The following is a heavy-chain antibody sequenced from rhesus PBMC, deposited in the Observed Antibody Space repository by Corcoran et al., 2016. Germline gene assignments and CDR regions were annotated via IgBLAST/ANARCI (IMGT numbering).Heavy chain of an antibody. D-gene: IGHD1-44*01. Sequence: QLQLQESGPGLVKPSETLSLTCAVSGGSIRSNYWSWIRQPPGKGLEWIGRISGSGGNTDYNPSLKSRVTISTDTSKNQFSLKLRSVTAADTAVYYCARVFRAGIYLGYWGQGVLVTVSS. J-gene: IGHJ4*01. CDR2: ISGSGGNT. CDR3: ARVFRAGIYLGY. CDR1: GGSIRSNY. V-gene: IGHV4-173*01.